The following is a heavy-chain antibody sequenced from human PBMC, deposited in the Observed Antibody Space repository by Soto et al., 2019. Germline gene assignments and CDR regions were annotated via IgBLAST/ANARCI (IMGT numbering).Heavy chain of an antibody. CDR2: IYWDDDK. CDR3: AHRLREYSGYDPEYYFDY. D-gene: IGHD5-12*01. CDR1: GFSLSTSGVG. Sequence: QITLKESGPTLVKPTQTLTLTCTFSGFSLSTSGVGVGWIRQPPGKALEWLALIYWDDDKRYSPSLKSRLTITKDTSKNQVVLTMTNMDPVDTATYYCAHRLREYSGYDPEYYFDYWGQGTPVTVSS. V-gene: IGHV2-5*02. J-gene: IGHJ4*02.